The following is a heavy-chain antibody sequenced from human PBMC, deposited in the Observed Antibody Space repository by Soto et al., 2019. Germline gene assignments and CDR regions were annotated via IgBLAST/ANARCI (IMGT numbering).Heavy chain of an antibody. CDR2: ISAYNGNT. CDR3: ARERKGVTNWNFFIITAPINGFDI. Sequence: ASVKVSCKASGDTFTSYGISWVRQAPGQGLEWMGWISAYNGNTNYAQKLQGRVTMTTDTSTSTAYRELRSLRSEDTAVYYCARERKGVTNWNFFIITAPINGFDIWGQGTMVTVSS. V-gene: IGHV1-18*04. CDR1: GDTFTSYG. J-gene: IGHJ3*02. D-gene: IGHD1-7*01.